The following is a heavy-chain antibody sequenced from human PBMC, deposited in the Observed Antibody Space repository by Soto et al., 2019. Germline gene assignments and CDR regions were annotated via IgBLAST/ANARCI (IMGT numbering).Heavy chain of an antibody. CDR3: ARVPELGYCNSTSCYYYYGMDV. J-gene: IGHJ6*02. Sequence: SETLSLTCTVSGGSVSSGSYYWSWIRQPPGKGLEWIGYIYYSGSTNYNPSLKSRVTISVDTSKNQFSLKLSSVTAADTAVYYCARVPELGYCNSTSCYYYYGMDVWGQGTTVTVSS. D-gene: IGHD2-2*01. V-gene: IGHV4-61*01. CDR1: GGSVSSGSYY. CDR2: IYYSGST.